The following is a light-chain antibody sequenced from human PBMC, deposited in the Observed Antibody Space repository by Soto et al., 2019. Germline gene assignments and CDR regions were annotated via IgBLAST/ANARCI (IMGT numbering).Light chain of an antibody. CDR1: NSNIGNNY. V-gene: IGLV1-51*01. CDR3: GTWDSSLSSHVV. CDR2: DND. Sequence: QSVLTQPPSVSAAPGQKVTISCSGTNSNIGNNYVSWYQQLPGTAPKLLIYDNDKRPSGIPDRFSGSKSGTSATLGITGLQTGDEADYYCGTWDSSLSSHVVFGGGTKVTVL. J-gene: IGLJ2*01.